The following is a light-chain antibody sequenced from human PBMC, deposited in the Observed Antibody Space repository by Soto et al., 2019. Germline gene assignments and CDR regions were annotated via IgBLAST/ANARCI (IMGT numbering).Light chain of an antibody. J-gene: IGLJ1*01. CDR2: DDS. Sequence: SYELTQAHSVSVAPGQTSRITCGGNNIGSKSVHWYQQKPGQAPVLVVYDDSDRPSGIPERFSGSNYGNTATLTISRVEAGDEADYYCKVWDSSSDHSVFGTGTKVTVL. CDR3: KVWDSSSDHSV. CDR1: NIGSKS. V-gene: IGLV3-21*02.